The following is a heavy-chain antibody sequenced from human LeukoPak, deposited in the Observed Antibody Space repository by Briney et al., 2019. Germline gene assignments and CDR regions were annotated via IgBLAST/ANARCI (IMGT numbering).Heavy chain of an antibody. CDR3: AKDIGTYYYGSQDY. Sequence: PGRSLRLSCAASGFTFDDYAMHWVRQAPGKGLEWVSGISWNSGSIGYADSVKGRFTISRDNAKNSLYLQMNSLRAEDTALYYCAKDIGTYYYGSQDYWGQGTLVTVSS. J-gene: IGHJ4*02. D-gene: IGHD3-10*01. CDR2: ISWNSGSI. V-gene: IGHV3-9*01. CDR1: GFTFDDYA.